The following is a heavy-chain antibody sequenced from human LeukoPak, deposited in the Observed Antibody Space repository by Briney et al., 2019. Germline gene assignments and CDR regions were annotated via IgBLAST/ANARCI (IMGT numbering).Heavy chain of an antibody. Sequence: PSGTLSLTCTVSGGSISSIDWWTWVRQPPGKGLEWIGQIYHSGTTNYSPSLKSRVTMSVDKSKNQFSLNLNSVTAADTAVYYCARDPGGGYKDDALDIWGQGTMVTVSS. D-gene: IGHD3-16*01. CDR2: IYHSGTT. CDR1: GGSISSIDW. V-gene: IGHV4-4*02. J-gene: IGHJ3*02. CDR3: ARDPGGGYKDDALDI.